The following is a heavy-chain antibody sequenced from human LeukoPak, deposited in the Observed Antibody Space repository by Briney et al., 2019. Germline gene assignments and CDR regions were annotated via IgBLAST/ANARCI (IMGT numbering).Heavy chain of an antibody. V-gene: IGHV3-23*01. CDR2: IISGSGGNT. CDR1: GFTFSSYG. Sequence: PGGSLRLSCAASGFTFSSYGMSWVRQAPGKGPEWVSVIISGSGGNTYYADSVKGRFAISRDNSKNTLYLQMNSLRAEDTAVYYCAKDLTDYGDLMDVWGKGTTVTASS. D-gene: IGHD4-17*01. CDR3: AKDLTDYGDLMDV. J-gene: IGHJ6*04.